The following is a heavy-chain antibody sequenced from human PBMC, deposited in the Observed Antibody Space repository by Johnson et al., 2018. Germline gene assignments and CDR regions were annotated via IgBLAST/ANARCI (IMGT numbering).Heavy chain of an antibody. CDR3: AKDREGEYCGGDCYTEYVQH. V-gene: IGHV3-7*01. CDR2: IKQDGSEK. Sequence: VQLVESGGGLVQPGGSLRLSCAASGFTFSSYWMSWVRQAPGKGLEWVANIKQDGSEKYYVDSVKGRFTISRDNAKNSLYLQRNSLRAEDTAGYYCAKDREGEYCGGDCYTEYVQHWGQGTLVTVSS. J-gene: IGHJ1*01. CDR1: GFTFSSYW. D-gene: IGHD2-21*02.